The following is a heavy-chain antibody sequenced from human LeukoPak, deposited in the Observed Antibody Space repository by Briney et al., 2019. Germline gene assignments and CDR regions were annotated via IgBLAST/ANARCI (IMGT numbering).Heavy chain of an antibody. Sequence: PSETLSLTCAVYGGSFSGYYWSWIRQPPGKGLEWIGEINHSGSTNYNPSLKSRVTISVDTSKNQFSLKLSSVTAADTAVYYCARSIVAYRYYYYGMDVCGQGTTVTVSS. CDR1: GGSFSGYY. CDR3: ARSIVAYRYYYYGMDV. V-gene: IGHV4-34*01. D-gene: IGHD2-15*01. J-gene: IGHJ6*02. CDR2: INHSGST.